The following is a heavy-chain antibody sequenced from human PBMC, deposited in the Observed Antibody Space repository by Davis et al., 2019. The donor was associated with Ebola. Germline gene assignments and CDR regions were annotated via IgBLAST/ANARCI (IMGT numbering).Heavy chain of an antibody. J-gene: IGHJ4*02. V-gene: IGHV3-21*01. CDR3: ARERAPTYFDY. CDR2: ISSSSSYI. CDR1: GFTFSSYR. Sequence: GGSLRLSCAASGFTFSSYRMNWVRQAPGKGLEWVSSISSSSSYIYYADSVKGRFTITRDNAKNSLYLQVNSLRAEDTAVYYCARERAPTYFDYWGQGTLVTVSS. D-gene: IGHD1-26*01.